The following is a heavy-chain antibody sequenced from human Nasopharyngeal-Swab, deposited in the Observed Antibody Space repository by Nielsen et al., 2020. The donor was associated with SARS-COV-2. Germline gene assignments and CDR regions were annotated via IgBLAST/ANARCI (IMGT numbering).Heavy chain of an antibody. J-gene: IGHJ4*02. CDR2: IRSKAYGGTT. D-gene: IGHD3-3*01. V-gene: IGHV3-49*04. CDR1: GFTFGDYA. CDR3: TRDDFWSVYYNY. Sequence: GESLKISCTASGFTFGDYAMSWVRQAPGKGLEWVGFIRSKAYGGTTEYAASVKGRFTISRDDSKSIAYLQMNSLKTEDTAVYYCTRDDFWSVYYNYWGQGTLVTVSS.